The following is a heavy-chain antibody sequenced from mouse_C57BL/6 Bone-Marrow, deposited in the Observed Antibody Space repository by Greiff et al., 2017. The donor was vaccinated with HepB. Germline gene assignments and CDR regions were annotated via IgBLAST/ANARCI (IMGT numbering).Heavy chain of an antibody. D-gene: IGHD2-10*01. V-gene: IGHV4-1*01. Sequence: EVKLLESGGGLVQPGGSLKLSCAASGIDFSRYWMSWVRRAPGKGLEWIGEINPDSSTINYAPSLKDKFIISRDNAKNTLYLQMSKVRSEDTALYYCASLLLSYYYAMDYWGQGTSVTVSS. J-gene: IGHJ4*01. CDR2: INPDSSTI. CDR3: ASLLLSYYYAMDY. CDR1: GIDFSRYW.